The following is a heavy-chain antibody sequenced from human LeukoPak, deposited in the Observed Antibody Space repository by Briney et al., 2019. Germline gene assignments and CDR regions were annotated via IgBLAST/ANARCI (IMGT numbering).Heavy chain of an antibody. CDR3: ANSASIAVAGTPDDY. V-gene: IGHV3-23*01. CDR2: ISGSGGST. CDR1: GFTFSSYA. J-gene: IGHJ4*02. Sequence: PGGSLRLSCAASGFTFSSYAMSWVRQAPGKELEWVSAISGSGGSTYYADSVKGRFTISRDNSKNTLYLQMNSLRAEDTAVYYCANSASIAVAGTPDDYWGQGTLVTVSS. D-gene: IGHD6-19*01.